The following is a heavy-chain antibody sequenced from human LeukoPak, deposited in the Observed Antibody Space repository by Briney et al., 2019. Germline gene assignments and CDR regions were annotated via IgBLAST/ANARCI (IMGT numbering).Heavy chain of an antibody. CDR3: AKFTVDTPFKGFDY. Sequence: PGGSLRLSCAASGFTFSSYAMSWVRQAPGKGLEWVSSISGSGGGTYYADSVKGRFTISRDSSKNTLYLQMNSLRAEDTAVYYCAKFTVDTPFKGFDYWGQGTLVTVSS. D-gene: IGHD5-18*01. CDR1: GFTFSSYA. V-gene: IGHV3-23*01. CDR2: ISGSGGGT. J-gene: IGHJ4*02.